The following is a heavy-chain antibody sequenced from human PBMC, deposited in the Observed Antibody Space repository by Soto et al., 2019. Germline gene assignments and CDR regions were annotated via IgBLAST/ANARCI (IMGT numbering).Heavy chain of an antibody. J-gene: IGHJ6*02. Sequence: QVQLVESVGGVVQPGRSLRVSCAASGITISNYFMYWVRQAPGKGLEWVAAISYDGSNKHYSDSVKGRFTISRDNSKNTLFLQMNTLGDAATAVYSWVAGDQYCAMGVWGQGTTVAVSS. V-gene: IGHV3-30-3*01. CDR1: GITISNYF. CDR2: ISYDGSNK. D-gene: IGHD2-15*01. CDR3: VAGDQYCAMGV.